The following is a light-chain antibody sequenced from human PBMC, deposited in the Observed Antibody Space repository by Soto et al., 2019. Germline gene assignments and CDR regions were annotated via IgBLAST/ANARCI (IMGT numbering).Light chain of an antibody. V-gene: IGLV2-11*01. J-gene: IGLJ1*01. CDR1: SSDVGDYKY. Sequence: QSALTQPRSVSGSPGQSVTISCTGTSSDVGDYKYVSWYRQDPGKAPKIIIYDISERPSGVPDRFSGSKSGNTASLTISGLQAEEVSDYYCCSYAGSYSYVFGTGTKRTVL. CDR2: DIS. CDR3: CSYAGSYSYV.